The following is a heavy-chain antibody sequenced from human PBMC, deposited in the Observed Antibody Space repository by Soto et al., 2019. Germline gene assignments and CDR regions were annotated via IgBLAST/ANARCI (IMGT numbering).Heavy chain of an antibody. CDR3: ARDLHTPNGDGAFDL. Sequence: PGGSLRLSCVVSGFTFRNFEMNWVRQVPGKGLEWLSYISSSGSKTYYAESVKGRFTISRDNTEDSLFLQMNSLRVEDTAVYFCARDLHTPNGDGAFDLWGRGTLVTVSS. D-gene: IGHD7-27*01. CDR2: ISSSGSKT. J-gene: IGHJ3*01. V-gene: IGHV3-48*03. CDR1: GFTFRNFE.